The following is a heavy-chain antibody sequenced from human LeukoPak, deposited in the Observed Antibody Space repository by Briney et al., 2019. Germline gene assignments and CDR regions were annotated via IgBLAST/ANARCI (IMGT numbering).Heavy chain of an antibody. CDR1: GFTFTDYW. CDR3: AKNLVRFLEGPPYYFDY. V-gene: IGHV3-23*01. J-gene: IGHJ4*02. D-gene: IGHD3-3*01. CDR2: ISGSGGST. Sequence: GGSLRLSCAASGFTFTDYWMTWVRQAPGKGLEWVSAISGSGGSTYYADSVKGRFTISRDNSKNTLYLQMNSLRAEDTAVYYCAKNLVRFLEGPPYYFDYWGQGTLVTVSS.